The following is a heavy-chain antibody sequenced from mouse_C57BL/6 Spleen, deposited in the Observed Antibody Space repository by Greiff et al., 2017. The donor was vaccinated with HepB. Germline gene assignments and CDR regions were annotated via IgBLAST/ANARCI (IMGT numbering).Heavy chain of an antibody. J-gene: IGHJ2*01. CDR1: GYTFTSYW. CDR3: ARSGDYYGEDY. CDR2: IDPSDSYT. V-gene: IGHV1-69*01. Sequence: VQLQQSGAELVMPGASVKLSCKASGYTFTSYWMHWVKQRPGQGLEWIGEIDPSDSYTNYNQKFKGKSTLTVDKSSSTAYMQLSSLTSEDSAVYYCARSGDYYGEDYWGQGTTLTVSS. D-gene: IGHD1-2*01.